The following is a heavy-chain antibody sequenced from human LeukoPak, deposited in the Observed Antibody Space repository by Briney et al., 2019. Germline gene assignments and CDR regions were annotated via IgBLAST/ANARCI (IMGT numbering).Heavy chain of an antibody. CDR3: ASSTYYYDSRPYYGMDV. Sequence: GASVKVSCKASGGTFSSYAISWVRQAPGQGLEWMGGIIPIFGTANYAQKFQGRGTITADESTSTAYMELSSLRSEDTAVYYCASSTYYYDSRPYYGMDVWGQGTTVTVSS. CDR1: GGTFSSYA. D-gene: IGHD3-22*01. CDR2: IIPIFGTA. V-gene: IGHV1-69*13. J-gene: IGHJ6*02.